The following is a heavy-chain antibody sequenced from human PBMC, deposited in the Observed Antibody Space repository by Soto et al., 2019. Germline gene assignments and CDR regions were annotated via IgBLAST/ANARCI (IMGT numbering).Heavy chain of an antibody. CDR1: GYTFTSYG. CDR3: VTEVYYYDSSSQPN. Sequence: QVQLVQSGAEVKKPGASVKVSCKASGYTFTSYGISWVRQAPGQGLEWMGWISAYNGNTNYAQKLQGRVTMTTDTSTSTADMELRSLISHDTAVYYCVTEVYYYDSSSQPNWGQGTLVTVSS. J-gene: IGHJ4*02. CDR2: ISAYNGNT. D-gene: IGHD3-22*01. V-gene: IGHV1-18*01.